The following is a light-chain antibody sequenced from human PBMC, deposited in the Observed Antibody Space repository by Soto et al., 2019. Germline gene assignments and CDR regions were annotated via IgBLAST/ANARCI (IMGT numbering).Light chain of an antibody. CDR3: QQSYSPTTT. V-gene: IGKV1-39*01. CDR2: AAS. Sequence: DIQMTHSRSCLSPSEGSILYINCRPSQSISSNLNWYQQKPRKAPKLLIYAASSLKSGVPSRFSGSGSGTGFNLTISSLQPEDFATYYWQQSYSPTTTFGQGTRLEVK. CDR1: QSISSN. J-gene: IGKJ5*01.